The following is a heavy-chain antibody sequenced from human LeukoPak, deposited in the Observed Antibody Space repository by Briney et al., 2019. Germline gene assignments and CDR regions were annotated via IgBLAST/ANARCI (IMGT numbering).Heavy chain of an antibody. Sequence: SETLSLTCAVSGGSISSGGYSWSWIRQPPGKGLEWIGYIYHSGSTYYYPSLKSRVTISVDRSKNQFSLKLSSVTAADTAVYYCARGDPTYFDYWGQGTLVTVSS. CDR3: ARGDPTYFDY. V-gene: IGHV4-30-2*01. J-gene: IGHJ4*02. D-gene: IGHD2-21*02. CDR1: GGSISSGGYS. CDR2: IYHSGST.